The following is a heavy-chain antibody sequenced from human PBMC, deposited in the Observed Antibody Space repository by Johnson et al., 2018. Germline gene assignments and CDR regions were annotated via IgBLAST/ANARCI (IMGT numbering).Heavy chain of an antibody. D-gene: IGHD6-19*01. CDR1: GFTFSSYW. CDR2: INSDGSST. V-gene: IGHV3-74*01. Sequence: VQLQESGGGLVKPGGSLRLSCAASGFTFSSYWMHWVRQAPGKGLVWVSRINSDGSSTSYADPVKGRFTISRDNAKNTLYLQMNSRRAEDTAVYYCEKGDSGWSFQHWGQGTLVTGSS. CDR3: EKGDSGWSFQH. J-gene: IGHJ1*01.